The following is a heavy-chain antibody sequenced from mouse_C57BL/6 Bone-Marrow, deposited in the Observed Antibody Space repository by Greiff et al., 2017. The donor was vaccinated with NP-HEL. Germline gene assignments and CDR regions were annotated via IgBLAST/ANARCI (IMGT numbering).Heavy chain of an antibody. CDR3: ARTGERSSGSYFDY. J-gene: IGHJ2*01. V-gene: IGHV1-63*01. CDR1: GYTFTNYW. Sequence: QVQLQQSGAELVRPGTSVKMSCKASGYTFTNYWIGWAKQRPGHGLEWIGDIYPGGGYTNYNEKFKGKATLTADKSSSTAYMQFSSLTSEDSAIYYCARTGERSSGSYFDYWGQGTTLTVSS. D-gene: IGHD3-2*02. CDR2: IYPGGGYT.